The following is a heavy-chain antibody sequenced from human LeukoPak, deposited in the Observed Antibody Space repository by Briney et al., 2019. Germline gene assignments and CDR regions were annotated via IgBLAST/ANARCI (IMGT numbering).Heavy chain of an antibody. CDR2: ISWNSGSI. Sequence: PGGSLRLSCAASGFTFDDYAMHWVRQAPGKGLEWVSGISWNSGSIGYADSVKGRFTISRDNSKNTLYLQMNSLRAEDTAIYYCARDDVASVFDYWGQGTLVTVSS. CDR3: ARDDVASVFDY. J-gene: IGHJ4*02. V-gene: IGHV3-9*01. CDR1: GFTFDDYA.